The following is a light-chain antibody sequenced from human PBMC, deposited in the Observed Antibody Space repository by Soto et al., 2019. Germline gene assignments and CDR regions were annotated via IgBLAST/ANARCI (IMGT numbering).Light chain of an antibody. Sequence: QSVLTQPASVSGSPGQSITISCTGTSSDVGDYNYVSWYQHHPGKAPKLLIYDVSHRPSWASSRFSGSKSGNTASLTISGLQAEDEADYYCNSYTGSSTLVVFGGGTKVTVL. CDR1: SSDVGDYNY. J-gene: IGLJ2*01. V-gene: IGLV2-14*03. CDR2: DVS. CDR3: NSYTGSSTLVV.